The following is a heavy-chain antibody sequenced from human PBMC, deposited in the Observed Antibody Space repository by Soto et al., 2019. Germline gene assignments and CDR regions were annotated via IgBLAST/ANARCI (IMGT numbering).Heavy chain of an antibody. V-gene: IGHV3-66*01. J-gene: IGHJ6*02. CDR3: ARAGITMRVVSYYGMDV. CDR1: GFTVSSNY. CDR2: IYSGGST. D-gene: IGHD3-22*01. Sequence: GGSLRLSCAASGFTVSSNYMSWVRQAPGKGLEWVSVIYSGGSTYYADSVKGRFTISRDNSKNTLYLQMNSLRAEDTAVYYCARAGITMRVVSYYGMDVWGQGTTVTVSS.